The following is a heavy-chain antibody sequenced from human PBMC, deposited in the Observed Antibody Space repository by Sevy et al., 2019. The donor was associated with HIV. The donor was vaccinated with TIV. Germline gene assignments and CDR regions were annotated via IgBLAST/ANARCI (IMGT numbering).Heavy chain of an antibody. CDR1: GFTFSNYA. CDR3: AKGDTTAAGTESYFDY. Sequence: GGSLRLSCAASGFTFSNYAMSWVRQAPGKGLEWVSAITGSGGSTYYADSVKGRFTISRDNSKNTLHLQMNSLRAEDAAVYYCAKGDTTAAGTESYFDYWGQGTLVTVSS. V-gene: IGHV3-23*01. CDR2: ITGSGGST. D-gene: IGHD6-13*01. J-gene: IGHJ4*02.